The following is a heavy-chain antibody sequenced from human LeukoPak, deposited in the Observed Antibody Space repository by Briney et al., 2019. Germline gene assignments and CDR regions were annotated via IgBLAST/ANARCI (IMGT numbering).Heavy chain of an antibody. Sequence: GGSLRLSCTASGFSFSGHWMHWARQLPGKGLVWVSRISPTGSTTSYADSVKGRFTVPRDNAKNTLYLQVNNLRAEDTAVYYCARGPNSNWSGLDFWGQGTLLTVSS. CDR2: ISPTGSTT. V-gene: IGHV3-74*01. J-gene: IGHJ4*02. D-gene: IGHD6-6*01. CDR1: GFSFSGHW. CDR3: ARGPNSNWSGLDF.